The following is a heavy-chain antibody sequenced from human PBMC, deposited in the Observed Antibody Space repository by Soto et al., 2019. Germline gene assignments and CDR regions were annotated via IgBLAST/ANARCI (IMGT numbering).Heavy chain of an antibody. D-gene: IGHD6-19*01. J-gene: IGHJ6*03. V-gene: IGHV4-4*02. CDR2: IYHSGST. CDR1: SGSISSSNW. Sequence: PSETLSLTCAVSSGSISSSNWWSWVRQPPGKGLEWIGEIYHSGSTNYNPSLKSRVTISVDKSKNQFSLKLSSVTAADTAVYYWARATHKQWLVRLDYYYYMDVWGKGTTVTVSS. CDR3: ARATHKQWLVRLDYYYYMDV.